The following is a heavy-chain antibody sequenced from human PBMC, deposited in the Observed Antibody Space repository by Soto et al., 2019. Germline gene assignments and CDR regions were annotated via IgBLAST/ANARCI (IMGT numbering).Heavy chain of an antibody. J-gene: IGHJ5*02. CDR2: ISYDGSNK. CDR1: GFTFSSYG. CDR3: AKDGGFSIAARGWFDP. V-gene: IGHV3-30*18. Sequence: SLRLSCAASGFTFSSYGMHWVRQAPGKGLEWVAVISYDGSNKYYADSVKGRFTISRDNSKNTLYLQMNSLRAEDTAVYYCAKDGGFSIAARGWFDPWGQGTLVTVSS. D-gene: IGHD6-6*01.